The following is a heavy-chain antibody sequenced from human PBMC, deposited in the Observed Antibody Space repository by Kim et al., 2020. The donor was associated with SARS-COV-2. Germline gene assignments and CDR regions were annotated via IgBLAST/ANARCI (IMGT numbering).Heavy chain of an antibody. V-gene: IGHV3-15*01. CDR1: GFTFSNAW. Sequence: GGSLRLSCAASGFTFSNAWMSWVRQAPGKGLEWVGRIKSKTDGGTTDYAAPVKGRFTISRDDSKNTLYLQMNSLKTEDTAVYYCTSIAVAGTIYDYYYYGMDVWGQGTTVTVSS. J-gene: IGHJ6*02. CDR2: IKSKTDGGTT. D-gene: IGHD6-19*01. CDR3: TSIAVAGTIYDYYYYGMDV.